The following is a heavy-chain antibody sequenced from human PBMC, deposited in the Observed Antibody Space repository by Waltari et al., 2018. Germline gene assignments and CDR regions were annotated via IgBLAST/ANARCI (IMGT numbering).Heavy chain of an antibody. Sequence: QVQLVQSGAEVKKPGASVKVSCKASGYTFTSYGISWVRQAPGPGLEWMGWISAYNGNTNYAQKLQGRVTMTTDTSTSTAYMELRSLRSDDTAVYYCARDLSSRYCSGGSCYSGDYWGQGTLVTVSS. J-gene: IGHJ4*02. D-gene: IGHD2-15*01. CDR3: ARDLSSRYCSGGSCYSGDY. CDR2: ISAYNGNT. CDR1: GYTFTSYG. V-gene: IGHV1-18*01.